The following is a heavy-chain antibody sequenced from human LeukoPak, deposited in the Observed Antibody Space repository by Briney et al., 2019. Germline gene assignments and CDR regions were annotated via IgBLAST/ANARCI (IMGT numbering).Heavy chain of an antibody. Sequence: GGSLRLSCAASGFTFSSYGMTWVRQAPGKGLEWVSTISSSGGSTYYADSVKGRFAISRDNSKNTLYLQMNSLRAEDTAVYYCAKDQGLFNGWGQGTLVTVSS. V-gene: IGHV3-23*01. CDR1: GFTFSSYG. CDR2: ISSSGGST. J-gene: IGHJ4*02. CDR3: AKDQGLFNG. D-gene: IGHD2-8*01.